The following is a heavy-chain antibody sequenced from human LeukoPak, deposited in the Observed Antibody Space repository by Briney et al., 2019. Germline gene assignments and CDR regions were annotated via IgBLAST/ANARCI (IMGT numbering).Heavy chain of an antibody. J-gene: IGHJ4*02. D-gene: IGHD2-15*01. CDR2: ISYDGSNK. CDR1: GFTFSAYA. Sequence: PGGSLRLSCAASGFTFSAYAIHWVRQAPGKGLEWVSVISYDGSNKYYADSVKGRFTISRDNSKSTLYLQMDSLRAEDTAVYYCARDLGGGYFDYWGQGTLVTVSS. CDR3: ARDLGGGYFDY. V-gene: IGHV3-30-3*01.